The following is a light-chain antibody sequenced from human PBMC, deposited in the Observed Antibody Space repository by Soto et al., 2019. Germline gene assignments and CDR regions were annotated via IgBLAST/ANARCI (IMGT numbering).Light chain of an antibody. CDR1: SSDVGAYNY. J-gene: IGLJ3*02. Sequence: QAVVTQPASVSGSPGQSITISCTGTSSDVGAYNYVSWYQQHPGKAPKLMIYEVSNRPSGVSNRFSASKSGHTASLTISGLQAEDEADYYCSSYTNRDTLVFGGGTKLTVL. CDR2: EVS. CDR3: SSYTNRDTLV. V-gene: IGLV2-14*01.